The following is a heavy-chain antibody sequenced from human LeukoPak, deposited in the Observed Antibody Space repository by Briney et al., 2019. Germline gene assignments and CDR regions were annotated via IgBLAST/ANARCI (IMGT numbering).Heavy chain of an antibody. D-gene: IGHD1-14*01. CDR1: GGAFSDSS. CDR2: IHHSGTT. J-gene: IGHJ6*03. V-gene: IGHV4-34*01. CDR3: ARGRKVSGVRRINWARHENYFFYYIDV. Sequence: PSETLSLTCAVYGGAFSDSSWTWIRQRPGKGLEWVWEIHHSGTTTFNPSLQSRVSISVDTAKNQFFLRVASMTAADTALYYCARGRKVSGVRRINWARHENYFFYYIDVWGKGTSVSVSS.